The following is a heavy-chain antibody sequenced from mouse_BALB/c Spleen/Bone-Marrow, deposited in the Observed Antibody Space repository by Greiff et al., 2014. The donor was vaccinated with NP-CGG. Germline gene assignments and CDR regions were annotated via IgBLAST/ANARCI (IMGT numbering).Heavy chain of an antibody. V-gene: IGHV7-3*02. J-gene: IGHJ1*01. CDR3: ARDRHYGNYYWYFDV. CDR2: IRNKANGYTT. Sequence: EVMLVESGGGLVQPGGSLRLSCATSGFTFTDYYMSWVRQPPGKALEWLGFIRNKANGYTTEYSASVKGRFTTSRDNSQSILYLQMNTLRAEDSATYYCARDRHYGNYYWYFDVWGAGTTVTVSS. CDR1: GFTFTDYY. D-gene: IGHD2-1*01.